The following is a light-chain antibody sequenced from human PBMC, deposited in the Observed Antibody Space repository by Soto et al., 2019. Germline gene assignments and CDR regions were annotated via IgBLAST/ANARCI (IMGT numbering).Light chain of an antibody. CDR2: GAS. Sequence: EIVLTQSPGTLSLSPGEGATLSCSASESVASNYLAWYQHKPGQAPRLIFFGASNRATGIPDRFSGSGSGTDFTLTISRLEPEDFAVYYCHQYGSSPWTLGQGTKVAIK. CDR3: HQYGSSPWT. CDR1: ESVASNY. J-gene: IGKJ1*01. V-gene: IGKV3-20*01.